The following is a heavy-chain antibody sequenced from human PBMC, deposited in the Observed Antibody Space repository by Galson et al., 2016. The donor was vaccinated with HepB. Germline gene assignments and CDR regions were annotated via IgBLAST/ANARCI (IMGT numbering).Heavy chain of an antibody. V-gene: IGHV3-15*01. J-gene: IGHJ4*02. D-gene: IGHD7-27*01. Sequence: SLRLSCAASGFSFSYAWMNWVRQSPGKGLEWVGRIRSKRDGETTDYPESVKGRFSISRQDSKNALSLQMNSLKMEDTAVYYCTTDHWGSGYFDDWGQGTLVTVSS. CDR2: IRSKRDGETT. CDR1: GFSFSYAW. CDR3: TTDHWGSGYFDD.